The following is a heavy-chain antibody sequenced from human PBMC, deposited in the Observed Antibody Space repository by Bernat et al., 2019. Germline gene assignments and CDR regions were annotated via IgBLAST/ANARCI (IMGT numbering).Heavy chain of an antibody. CDR3: TKPPGMAKAANMFDS. D-gene: IGHD6-19*01. Sequence: QVQLVESGGGVVQPGGSLTLSCVASGFTFSDYGMHWVRQAPGKGLEWVAFIRYAGTSKYYADAVKGRFTVSRDNSKYTLYLQMNSLGPEDTAVYYCTKPPGMAKAANMFDSWGQGTLVTVSS. CDR1: GFTFSDYG. CDR2: IRYAGTSK. V-gene: IGHV3-30*02. J-gene: IGHJ4*02.